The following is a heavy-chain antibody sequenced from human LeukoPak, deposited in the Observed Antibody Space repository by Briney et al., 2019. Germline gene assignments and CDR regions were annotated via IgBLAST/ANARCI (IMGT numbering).Heavy chain of an antibody. CDR1: GFTFSSYW. CDR2: INPGGSST. CDR3: ARSNQADDY. V-gene: IGHV3-74*01. D-gene: IGHD1-14*01. Sequence: GGSLRLSCAASGFTFSSYWMHWVRQVPGKGLVWVSRINPGGSSTAYEDSVKGRFTISRDNAENTLYLQMDSLRAEDTAVYYCARSNQADDYWGQGTLVTVSS. J-gene: IGHJ4*02.